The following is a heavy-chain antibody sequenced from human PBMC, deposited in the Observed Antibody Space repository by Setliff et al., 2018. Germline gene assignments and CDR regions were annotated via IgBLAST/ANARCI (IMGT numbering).Heavy chain of an antibody. CDR3: TRTPCSSRRCLSQLDY. CDR2: FRDKASGYTT. J-gene: IGHJ4*02. CDR1: GFSLSDHY. D-gene: IGHD2-2*01. V-gene: IGHV3-72*01. Sequence: PGGSLRLSCAASGFSLSDHYVDWVRQAPGKGLEWVGRFRDKASGYTTEYAASVKGRFTISRDDSKNSRDLQMSSLKTEDTAVYYCTRTPCSSRRCLSQLDYWSQGALVTVSS.